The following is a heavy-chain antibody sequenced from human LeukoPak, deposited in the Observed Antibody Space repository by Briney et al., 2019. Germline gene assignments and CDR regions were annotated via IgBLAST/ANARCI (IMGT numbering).Heavy chain of an antibody. CDR1: GGSISSYY. CDR2: IYTSGST. CDR3: ARDRSRSASYGMDV. Sequence: SETLSLTCTVSGGSISSYYWSWIRQPAGKGLEWIGRIYTSGSTNYNPSLKSRVTMSVDTSKNQFFHKLSAVNAADTAGYYCARDRSRSASYGMDVWGQGTTVTVSS. D-gene: IGHD6-6*01. V-gene: IGHV4-4*07. J-gene: IGHJ6*02.